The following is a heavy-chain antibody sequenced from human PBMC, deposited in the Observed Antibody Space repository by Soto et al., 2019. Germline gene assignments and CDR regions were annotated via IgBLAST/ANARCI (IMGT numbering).Heavy chain of an antibody. CDR1: GGSISSYY. V-gene: IGHV4-59*08. CDR3: ARWDSSSRDNWFDP. Sequence: SETLSLTCTVSGGSISSYYWSWIRQPPGKGLEWIGYIYYSGSTNYNPSLKSRVTISVDTSKNQFSLKLSSVTAADTAVYYCARWDSSSRDNWFDPWGQGTLVTVS. CDR2: IYYSGST. D-gene: IGHD6-6*01. J-gene: IGHJ5*02.